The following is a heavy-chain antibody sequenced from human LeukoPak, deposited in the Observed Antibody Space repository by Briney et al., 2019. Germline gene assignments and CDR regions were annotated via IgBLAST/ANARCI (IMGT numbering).Heavy chain of an antibody. D-gene: IGHD3-22*01. Sequence: GGSLRLSCAASGFTFTSYYMHWVRQAPGQGLEWMGIINPSGGSTSYAQKFQGRVTITRDTSTSTVYMELSSLRSEDTAVYYCARQAPEYYYDSSGYQDYWGQGTLVTVSS. CDR2: INPSGGST. J-gene: IGHJ4*02. V-gene: IGHV1-46*01. CDR1: GFTFTSYY. CDR3: ARQAPEYYYDSSGYQDY.